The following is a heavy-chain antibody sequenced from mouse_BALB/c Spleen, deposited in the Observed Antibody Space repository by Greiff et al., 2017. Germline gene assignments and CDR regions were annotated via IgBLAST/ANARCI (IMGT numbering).Heavy chain of an antibody. V-gene: IGHV1-7*01. J-gene: IGHJ3*01. CDR2: INPSTGYT. D-gene: IGHD2-10*02. CDR1: GYTFTSYW. Sequence: QVQLKQSGAELAKPGASVKMSCKASGYTFTSYWMHWVKQRPGQGLEWIGYINPSTGYTEYNQKFKDKATLTADKSSSTAYMQLSSLTSEDSAVYYCARSYGQRWCAYWGQGTLVTVSA. CDR3: ARSYGQRWCAY.